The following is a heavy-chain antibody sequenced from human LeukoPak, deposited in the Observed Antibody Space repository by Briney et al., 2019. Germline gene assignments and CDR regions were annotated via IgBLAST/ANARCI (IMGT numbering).Heavy chain of an antibody. J-gene: IGHJ3*02. CDR2: IGPYNENT. V-gene: IGHV1-18*01. D-gene: IGHD3-16*01. CDR1: SYTFTNYG. CDR3: ARPRSLMTRDAFDI. Sequence: GASVKVSCKASSYTFTNYGINWVRQAPGQGLEWMGWIGPYNENTKYAQKFQGRVTMTTDTSTSTAYMELRSLRSDDTAIYYCARPRSLMTRDAFDIWGQGTMVTVSS.